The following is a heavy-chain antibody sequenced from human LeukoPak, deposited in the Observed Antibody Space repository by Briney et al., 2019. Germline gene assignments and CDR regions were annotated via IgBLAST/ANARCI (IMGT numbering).Heavy chain of an antibody. D-gene: IGHD3-10*01. CDR1: GXTFSDHY. CDR3: ARGAHDAFDI. CDR2: TRNKANSYTT. Sequence: PGGSLRLSCAASGXTFSDHYMDWVRQAPGKGLEWLGRTRNKANSYTTEYAAPVKGRFTISRDESKNSLYLQMNSLRTEDTAVYYCARGAHDAFDIWGQGTMVTVSS. V-gene: IGHV3-72*01. J-gene: IGHJ3*02.